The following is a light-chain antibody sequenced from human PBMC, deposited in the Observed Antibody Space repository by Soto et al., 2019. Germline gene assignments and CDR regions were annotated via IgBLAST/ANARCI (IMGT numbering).Light chain of an antibody. CDR2: KAS. V-gene: IGKV1-5*03. CDR3: QQYNSYPWT. CDR1: QSISSW. J-gene: IGKJ1*01. Sequence: DIQMTQSPSTLSASVGDRVTITCRASQSISSWLAWYQQKPGKATKLLIYKASSLESGVPSRFSGSGSGTEFTLTISSLQPDDFATDYCQQYNSYPWTFGQGTKVEIK.